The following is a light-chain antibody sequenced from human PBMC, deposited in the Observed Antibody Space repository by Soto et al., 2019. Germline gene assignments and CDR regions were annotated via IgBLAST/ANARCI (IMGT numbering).Light chain of an antibody. Sequence: EIVLAPSPATPFFSPKERATPSCRASQSVSSYLAWYQQKPGQAPRLLIYDASNRATGIPARFSGSGSGTDFTLTISSLEPEDFAVYYCQQRSNWPRALTFGGGTKVDIK. J-gene: IGKJ4*01. V-gene: IGKV3-11*01. CDR1: QSVSSY. CDR2: DAS. CDR3: QQRSNWPRALT.